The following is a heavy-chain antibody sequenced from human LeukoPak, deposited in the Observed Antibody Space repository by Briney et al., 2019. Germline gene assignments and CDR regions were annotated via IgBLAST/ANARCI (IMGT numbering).Heavy chain of an antibody. CDR1: GFTFSSYS. CDR3: AGMTTSHDAFDI. J-gene: IGHJ3*02. Sequence: GGSLRLSCAASGFTFSSYSMNWVRQAPGKGLEWVSSISSSSSYIYYADSVEGRFTISRDNAKNSLYLQMNSLRAEDTAVYYCAGMTTSHDAFDIWGQGTMVTVSS. D-gene: IGHD4-11*01. V-gene: IGHV3-21*01. CDR2: ISSSSSYI.